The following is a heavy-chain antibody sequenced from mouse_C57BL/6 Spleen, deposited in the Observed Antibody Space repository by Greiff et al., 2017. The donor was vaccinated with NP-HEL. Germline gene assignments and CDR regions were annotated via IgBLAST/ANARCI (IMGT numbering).Heavy chain of an antibody. J-gene: IGHJ2*01. V-gene: IGHV1-22*01. CDR3: ARFEHYFDY. CDR2: INPNNGGT. Sequence: EVQLQQSGPELVKPGASVKMSCEASGYTFTDYSMHWVKQSHGKSLEWIGYINPNNGGTSYNQKFKGKATLTVNKSSSTAYMELRSLTSEDSAVYYCARFEHYFDYWGQGTTLTVSS. CDR1: GYTFTDYS.